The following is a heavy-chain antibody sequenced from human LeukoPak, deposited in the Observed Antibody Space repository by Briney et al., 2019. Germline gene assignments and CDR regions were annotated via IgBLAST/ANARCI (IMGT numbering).Heavy chain of an antibody. J-gene: IGHJ5*02. CDR1: GFTFSSYE. CDR2: ISSSGSTT. Sequence: PGGSLRLSCAASGFTFSSYEMNWVRQAPGKGLEWVSYISSSGSTTYYADSVKGRFTISRDNSKNTLYLQMNSLRAEDTAVYYCNCYDILTGYRPESWFDPWGQGTLVTVSS. V-gene: IGHV3-48*03. CDR3: NCYDILTGYRPESWFDP. D-gene: IGHD3-9*01.